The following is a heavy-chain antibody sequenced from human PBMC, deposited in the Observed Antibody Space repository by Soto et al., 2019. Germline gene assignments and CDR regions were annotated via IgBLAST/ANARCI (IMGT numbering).Heavy chain of an antibody. Sequence: QLQLQESGSGLVKPSQTLSLTCAVSDGSISSGGYSWSWIRQPPGKGLEWIGYIYHSGSTYYNPSLKSRVTMSVDRSKNQFSLKLSSVTAADTAVYYCARGHYYGSGSPDVWGQGTTVTVSS. V-gene: IGHV4-30-2*01. CDR2: IYHSGST. J-gene: IGHJ6*02. D-gene: IGHD3-10*01. CDR3: ARGHYYGSGSPDV. CDR1: DGSISSGGYS.